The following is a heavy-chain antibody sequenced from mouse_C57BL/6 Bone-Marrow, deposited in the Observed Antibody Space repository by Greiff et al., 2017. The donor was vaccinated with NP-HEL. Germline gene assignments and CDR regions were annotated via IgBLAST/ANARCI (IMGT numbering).Heavy chain of an antibody. J-gene: IGHJ2*01. Sequence: VQLQQSGAELVRPGASVKLSCTASGFNIKDDYMHWVKQRPEQGLEWIGWIDPENGDTEYASKFQGKATITADTSSNTAYLQLSSLTSEDTAVYYCTTYYYGSSPHYFDYWGQGTTLTVSS. V-gene: IGHV14-4*01. CDR3: TTYYYGSSPHYFDY. CDR2: IDPENGDT. CDR1: GFNIKDDY. D-gene: IGHD1-1*01.